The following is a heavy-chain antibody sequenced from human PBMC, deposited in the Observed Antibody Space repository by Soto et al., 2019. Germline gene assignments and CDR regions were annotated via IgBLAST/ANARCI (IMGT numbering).Heavy chain of an antibody. CDR2: ISYDGSDK. D-gene: IGHD3-16*01. CDR1: GFTFSSYG. Sequence: QVQLVESGGGVVQPGRSLRLSCAASGFTFSSYGMHWVRQAPGKGLEWVAVISYDGSDKYYADSVKGRFTISRDDSRNTVSLQMNSLRDEDTAVYYCAKTAGYDYVWGSSGLDPWGQGTLDTVSS. J-gene: IGHJ5*02. V-gene: IGHV3-30*18. CDR3: AKTAGYDYVWGSSGLDP.